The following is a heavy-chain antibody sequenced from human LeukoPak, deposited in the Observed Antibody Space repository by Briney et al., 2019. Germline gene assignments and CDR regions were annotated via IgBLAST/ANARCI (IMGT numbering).Heavy chain of an antibody. Sequence: SETLSLTCAVSGYSISSGYYWGWIRQPPGKGLEWIGSIYHSGSTYYNPSLKSRVTISVDTTKNQFSLKLSSVTAADTAVYYCARQGLYYYDSSGPDAFDIWGQGTMVTVSS. V-gene: IGHV4-38-2*01. CDR2: IYHSGST. CDR1: GYSISSGYY. J-gene: IGHJ3*02. D-gene: IGHD3-22*01. CDR3: ARQGLYYYDSSGPDAFDI.